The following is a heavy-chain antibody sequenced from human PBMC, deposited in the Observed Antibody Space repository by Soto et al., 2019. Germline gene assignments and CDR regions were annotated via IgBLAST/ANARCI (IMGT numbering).Heavy chain of an antibody. CDR3: AHRRKEWVVHEAGWFDP. V-gene: IGHV2-5*02. D-gene: IGHD6-19*01. CDR1: GFSLSTSGVG. Sequence: QITLKESGPTLVKPTQTLTLTCTFSGFSLSTSGVGVGWIRQPPGKALEWLALIYWDDDKRYSPSLKSRLTITKDTSKNQVVLTMTNMDPVDTATYYCAHRRKEWVVHEAGWFDPWGQGTLVTVSS. J-gene: IGHJ5*02. CDR2: IYWDDDK.